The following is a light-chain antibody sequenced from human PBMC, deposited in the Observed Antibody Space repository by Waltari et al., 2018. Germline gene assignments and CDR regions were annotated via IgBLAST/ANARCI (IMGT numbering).Light chain of an antibody. Sequence: RARRSDSSNYLAGYQQKPAQAPRLLLYCASNRATGVPDRFRGSGCWTDFTLTIRRLEPEDVAVYYCQQYGSRPPVTFGQGTRLK. CDR3: QQYGSRPPVT. J-gene: IGKJ5*01. V-gene: IGKV3-20*01. CDR1: RSDSSNY. CDR2: CAS.